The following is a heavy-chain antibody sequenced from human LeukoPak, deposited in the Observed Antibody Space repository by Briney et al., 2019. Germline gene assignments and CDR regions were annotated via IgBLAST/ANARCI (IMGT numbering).Heavy chain of an antibody. V-gene: IGHV3-23*01. J-gene: IGHJ5*02. CDR1: GFTFSSYA. CDR3: AKGVSSSGWYNWFDP. CDR2: ISGSGGSI. D-gene: IGHD6-19*01. Sequence: GGSLRLSCAASGFTFSSYAMSWVRQAPGKGLEWVSAISGSGGSIYYADSVKGRFTISRDNSKNTLYLQMNSLRAEDTAVYYCAKGVSSSGWYNWFDPWGQGTLVTVSS.